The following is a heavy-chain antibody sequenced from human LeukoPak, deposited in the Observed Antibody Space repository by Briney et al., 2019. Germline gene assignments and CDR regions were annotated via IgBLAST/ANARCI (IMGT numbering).Heavy chain of an antibody. V-gene: IGHV3-7*01. J-gene: IGHJ6*03. CDR1: GFTFSSYW. Sequence: QPGGSLRLSCAASGFTFSSYWMSWVRQAPGKGLEWVANIKQDGSEKYYVDSVKGRFTISRDNAKNSLYLQMNSLRAEDTAVYYCARAYSERYGLGYYYMDVWGKGTTVTISS. CDR2: IKQDGSEK. D-gene: IGHD1-26*01. CDR3: ARAYSERYGLGYYYMDV.